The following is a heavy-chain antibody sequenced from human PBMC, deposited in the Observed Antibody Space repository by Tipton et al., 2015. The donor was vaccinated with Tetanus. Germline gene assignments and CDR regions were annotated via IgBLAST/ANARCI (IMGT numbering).Heavy chain of an antibody. V-gene: IGHV4-34*01. CDR2: INHSGST. CDR3: ARVGFFKYTSSWDYDYYGMDV. D-gene: IGHD6-13*01. CDR1: GESLTPFY. Sequence: TLSLTCAVSGESLTPFYWSWIRQAPGKGLEWIGEINHSGSTNYSPSLKSRVTMSVDTSKSQFSLTLNSVTAADTAVYYCARVGFFKYTSSWDYDYYGMDVWGQGTTVTVSS. J-gene: IGHJ6*02.